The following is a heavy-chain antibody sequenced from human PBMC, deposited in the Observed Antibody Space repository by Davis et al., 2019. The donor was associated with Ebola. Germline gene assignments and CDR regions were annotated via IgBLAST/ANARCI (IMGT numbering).Heavy chain of an antibody. CDR2: IYSGGST. Sequence: GESLKISCAASGFTFSSYAMSWVRQAPGKGLEWVSVIYSGGSTYYADSVKGRFTVSRDSSKNTLFLQMNSLRAEDTAVYYCASDFIVTEDYWGQGTLVTVSS. CDR3: ASDFIVTEDY. D-gene: IGHD5-18*01. J-gene: IGHJ4*02. CDR1: GFTFSSYA. V-gene: IGHV3-66*01.